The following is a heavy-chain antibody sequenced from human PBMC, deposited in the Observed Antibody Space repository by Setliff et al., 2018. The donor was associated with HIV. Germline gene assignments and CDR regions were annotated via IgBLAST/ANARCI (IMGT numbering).Heavy chain of an antibody. CDR3: ARNSPFPPSSGAHFDF. CDR2: IHTSTGKP. Sequence: ASVKVSCKASGYSFTTYSLNWLRQAPGQGPEWMGWIHTSTGKPTYVRDFTGRFVFSLDTSVNTAFLQISDLKTEDTAVYYCARNSPFPPSSGAHFDFWGPGTLVTVSS. J-gene: IGHJ4*02. D-gene: IGHD3-22*01. V-gene: IGHV7-4-1*02. CDR1: GYSFTTYS.